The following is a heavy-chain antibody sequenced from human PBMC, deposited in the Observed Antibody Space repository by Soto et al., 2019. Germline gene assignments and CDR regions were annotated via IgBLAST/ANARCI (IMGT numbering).Heavy chain of an antibody. CDR3: ASDPGSLDY. J-gene: IGHJ4*02. CDR1: GFTVSSNY. V-gene: IGHV3-66*01. Sequence: PGWSLRLSCAPSGFTVSSNYISWVRQAPGKGLEWVSVIYSGSSTYYADPVNGRLTISRDNSKTTLYLQMYSLRAEDTAVYYCASDPGSLDYWGQGTLVTVSS. D-gene: IGHD6-19*01. CDR2: IYSGSST.